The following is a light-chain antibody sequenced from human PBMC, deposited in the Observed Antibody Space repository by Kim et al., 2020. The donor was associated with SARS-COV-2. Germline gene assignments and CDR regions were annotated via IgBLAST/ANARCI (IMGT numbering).Light chain of an antibody. CDR1: SSDVGGYNY. Sequence: QSALTQPASVSGSPGQSITISCTGTSSDVGGYNYVSWYQQHPGKAPKLMIYDVSNRPSGVSNRFSGSKSGNTASLTISGLQAEDEADYYCNSYTRRSPTYVFGTGTKVTVL. CDR2: DVS. CDR3: NSYTRRSPTYV. J-gene: IGLJ1*01. V-gene: IGLV2-14*03.